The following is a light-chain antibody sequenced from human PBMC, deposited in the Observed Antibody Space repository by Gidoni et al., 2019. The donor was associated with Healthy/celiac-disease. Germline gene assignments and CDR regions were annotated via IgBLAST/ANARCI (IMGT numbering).Light chain of an antibody. CDR2: DAS. J-gene: IGKJ2*01. Sequence: DIQMTQSPSSLSASVGDRVTITCQASQDIINYLNWYQQKPGKAPKLLIYDASNLETGVPSRFSGSGSGTDFSFTISSLQPEDIATYYCQQFENLPYTFGQGTKLESK. CDR3: QQFENLPYT. V-gene: IGKV1-33*01. CDR1: QDIINY.